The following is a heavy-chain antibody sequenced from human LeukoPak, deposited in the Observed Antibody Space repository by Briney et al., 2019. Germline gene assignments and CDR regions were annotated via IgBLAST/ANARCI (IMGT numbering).Heavy chain of an antibody. V-gene: IGHV2-70*11. CDR3: ARILVKAAAGTNAFDI. Sequence: SGPTLVNPTQTLTLTCTFSGFSLSSSGMGVGWIRQPPGKALEWLARIDWDDDKYYSTSLKTRLTISKDTSKNQVVLTMTNMDPVDTATYYCARILVKAAAGTNAFDIWGQGTMVTVSS. J-gene: IGHJ3*02. CDR1: GFSLSSSGMG. D-gene: IGHD6-13*01. CDR2: IDWDDDK.